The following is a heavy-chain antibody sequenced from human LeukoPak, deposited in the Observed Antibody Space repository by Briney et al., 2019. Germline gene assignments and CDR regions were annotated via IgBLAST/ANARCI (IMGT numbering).Heavy chain of an antibody. CDR2: IKYDGSEK. V-gene: IGHV3-7*01. CDR1: GFTFSSYW. D-gene: IGHD6-6*01. J-gene: IGHJ4*02. CDR3: AREFSGSSFNDY. Sequence: PGGSLRLSCAASGFTFSSYWMSWFRRAPGKGLEWVANIKYDGSEKYYVDSVKGRFTISRDNARNSLYLQLNSLRADDTAVYYCAREFSGSSFNDYWGQGTLVTVSS.